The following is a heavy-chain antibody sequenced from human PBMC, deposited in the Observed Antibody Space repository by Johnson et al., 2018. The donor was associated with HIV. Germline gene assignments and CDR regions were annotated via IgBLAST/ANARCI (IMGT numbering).Heavy chain of an antibody. Sequence: MQLVESGGGLVQPGGSLRLSCAASGFTFSSYWMSWFRQAPGKGLEWVANIKQDGSEKYYVDSVKGRFTISRDNAKNSLYLQMNSLRAEDTAVYYCARSIVVEGDDAFDIWGQGTMVTVSS. J-gene: IGHJ3*02. CDR2: IKQDGSEK. V-gene: IGHV3-7*05. D-gene: IGHD2-21*01. CDR1: GFTFSSYW. CDR3: ARSIVVEGDDAFDI.